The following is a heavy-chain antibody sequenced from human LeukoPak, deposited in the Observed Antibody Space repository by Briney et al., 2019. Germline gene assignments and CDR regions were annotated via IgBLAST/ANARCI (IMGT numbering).Heavy chain of an antibody. Sequence: KPSETLSLTCTVSGGSISSYYWSWIRQPAGKGREWIGRIYTSGSTNYNPSLKSRVTMSVDTSKNQFSLKLSSVTAADTAVYYCAREGEVVVAPHYGMDVWGQGTTVTVSS. CDR1: GGSISSYY. J-gene: IGHJ6*02. D-gene: IGHD2-15*01. CDR3: AREGEVVVAPHYGMDV. CDR2: IYTSGST. V-gene: IGHV4-4*07.